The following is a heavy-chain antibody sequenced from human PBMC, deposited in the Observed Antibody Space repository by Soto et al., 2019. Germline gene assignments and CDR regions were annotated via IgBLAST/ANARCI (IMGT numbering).Heavy chain of an antibody. J-gene: IGHJ4*02. CDR2: IDYSGSP. CDR3: AGVKGYGIKFRSLDS. Sequence: SSETLSLTCTVSGGSISSSSYYWGWIRQPPEKGLEWIGSIDYSGSPFYNPSLKSRVTISVDTSENQFFLKLRSLTAADTGVYYCAGVKGYGIKFRSLDSWGKGPL. V-gene: IGHV4-39*01. CDR1: GGSISSSSYY. D-gene: IGHD3-10*01.